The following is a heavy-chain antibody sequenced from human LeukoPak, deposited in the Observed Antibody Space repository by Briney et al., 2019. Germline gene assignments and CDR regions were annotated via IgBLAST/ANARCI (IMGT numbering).Heavy chain of an antibody. CDR2: MNPVTGDA. CDR1: GGPITSYA. CDR3: ARDTYYDYVWGSYRCDY. D-gene: IGHD3-16*02. Sequence: GSSVKVSCRASGGPITSYAISWVRQAPGQGLEWMGWMNPVTGDAGSTQKFQGRVTMTTDTSTSTAYMELRSLRSDDTAVYYCARDTYYDYVWGSYRCDYWGQGTLVTVSS. J-gene: IGHJ4*02. V-gene: IGHV1-18*01.